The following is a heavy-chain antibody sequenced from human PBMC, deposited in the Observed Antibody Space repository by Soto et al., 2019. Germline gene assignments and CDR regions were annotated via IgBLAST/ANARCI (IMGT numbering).Heavy chain of an antibody. V-gene: IGHV3-74*01. J-gene: IGHJ6*02. Sequence: EVQLVESGGGLVQRGGSLRVSCAASGFTFSRFWMHWVRQAPGMGLVWVSRINSDGSSTNYADSVKGRFTISRDNAKNTLYLRMNSLRVEDTAVYYCARAGGSCSDGSCTHKYFYGMDVWGQGTRVTVSS. CDR1: GFTFSRFW. D-gene: IGHD2-15*01. CDR2: INSDGSST. CDR3: ARAGGSCSDGSCTHKYFYGMDV.